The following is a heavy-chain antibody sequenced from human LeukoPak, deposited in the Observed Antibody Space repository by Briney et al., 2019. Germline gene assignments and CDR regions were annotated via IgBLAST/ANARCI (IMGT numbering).Heavy chain of an antibody. Sequence: SETLSLTCAVYGGSFSGYYWSWIRQPPGKGLEWIGEINHSGSANYNPSLKSRVTISVDTSKNQFSLKLSSVTAADTAVYYCALYVNPPPVLCGGDSYSPDHDYWGQGTLVTVSS. CDR3: ALYVNPPPVLCGGDSYSPDHDY. D-gene: IGHD2-21*02. J-gene: IGHJ4*02. CDR2: INHSGSA. V-gene: IGHV4-34*01. CDR1: GGSFSGYY.